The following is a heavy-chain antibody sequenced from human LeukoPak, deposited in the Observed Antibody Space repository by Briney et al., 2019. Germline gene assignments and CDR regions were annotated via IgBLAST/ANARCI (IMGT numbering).Heavy chain of an antibody. CDR2: INHSGST. CDR1: GGPFSGYY. D-gene: IGHD3-10*01. Sequence: SETLSLTCAVYGGPFSGYYWSWIRQPPGKGLEWIGEINHSGSTNYNPSLKSRVTISVDTSKNQFSLKLSSVTAADTAVYYCARGCAMVRSHPNWFDPWGQGTLVTVSS. J-gene: IGHJ5*02. V-gene: IGHV4-34*01. CDR3: ARGCAMVRSHPNWFDP.